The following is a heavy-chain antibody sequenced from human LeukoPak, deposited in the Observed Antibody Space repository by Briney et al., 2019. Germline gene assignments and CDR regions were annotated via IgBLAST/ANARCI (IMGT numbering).Heavy chain of an antibody. D-gene: IGHD5-12*01. J-gene: IGHJ4*02. CDR2: ISYDGSNK. CDR3: ARDGSLDVDIVATTLFDY. Sequence: PGGSLRLSCAASGFTFSSYAMHWVRQAPGKGLEWVAVISYDGSNKYYADSAKGRFTISRDNSKNTLYLQMNSLRAEDTAVYYCARDGSLDVDIVATTLFDYWGQGTLVTVSS. CDR1: GFTFSSYA. V-gene: IGHV3-30*04.